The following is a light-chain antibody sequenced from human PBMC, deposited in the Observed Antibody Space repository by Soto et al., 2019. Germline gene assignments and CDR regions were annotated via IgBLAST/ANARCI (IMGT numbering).Light chain of an antibody. Sequence: DIQMTLSPSTLSGSVGDRVTITCRASQTISSWLAWYQQKPGKAPKLLIYKASTLKSGVPSRFSGSGSGTEFTLTISSLQPDDFATYYCQHYNSWPRGTFGPGTKVDIK. CDR3: QHYNSWPRGT. CDR2: KAS. CDR1: QTISSW. V-gene: IGKV1-5*03. J-gene: IGKJ3*01.